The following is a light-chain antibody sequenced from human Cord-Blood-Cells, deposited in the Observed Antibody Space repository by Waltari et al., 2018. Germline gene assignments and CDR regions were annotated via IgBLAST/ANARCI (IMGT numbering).Light chain of an antibody. J-gene: IGLJ2*01. CDR2: DVS. CDR1: SSDVGGYNY. V-gene: IGLV2-11*01. Sequence: QSALTQPRSVSGSPGQSVTISCTGTSSDVGGYNYVSWYQQHPGKAPKLMIYDVSKRASGGPGRFPGPQCGNTASLTISGLQAEDEADYYCCSYAGSYNVVFGGGTKLTVL. CDR3: CSYAGSYNVV.